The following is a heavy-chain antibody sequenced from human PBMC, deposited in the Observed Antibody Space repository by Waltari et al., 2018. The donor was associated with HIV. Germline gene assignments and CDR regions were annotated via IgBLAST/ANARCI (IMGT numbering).Heavy chain of an antibody. CDR3: TRALAY. J-gene: IGHJ4*02. Sequence: EVQLVESGGGVVQPGGFLRVYCAASGFPFRASAIHWVRQASGKGLEWVGRIRSRGNRYATAYGASVKGRFTVSRDDSKNTAYLQMNNLKAEDTAVYYCTRALAYWGQGTLVTVSP. CDR2: IRSRGNRYAT. V-gene: IGHV3-73*02. CDR1: GFPFRASA. D-gene: IGHD3-16*01.